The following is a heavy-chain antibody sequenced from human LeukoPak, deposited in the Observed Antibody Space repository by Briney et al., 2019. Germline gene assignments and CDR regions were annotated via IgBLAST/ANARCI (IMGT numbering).Heavy chain of an antibody. Sequence: GESLKISCKGSGYTFTNYWIGWVRQMPGKGLEWMGIIYPGDSDTRYSPSFQGQVTISADKSISTAYLQWSSLKASDSAMYYCARSSGRYSLYYFDYWGQGTLVTVSS. D-gene: IGHD1-26*01. CDR1: GYTFTNYW. J-gene: IGHJ4*02. V-gene: IGHV5-51*01. CDR3: ARSSGRYSLYYFDY. CDR2: IYPGDSDT.